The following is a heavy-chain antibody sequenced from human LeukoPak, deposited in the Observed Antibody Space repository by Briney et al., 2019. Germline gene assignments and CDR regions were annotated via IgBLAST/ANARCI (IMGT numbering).Heavy chain of an antibody. CDR2: ISSGSGYI. Sequence: GGSLRLSCAASGFTFSGYSMNWVRQAPGKGLEWVSSISSGSGYIYYADSVKGRFTISRDDAKNSLYLQMNSLRADDTAVYYCARDGWPGSSYYRPFDYWGQGTLVTVSS. CDR3: ARDGWPGSSYYRPFDY. J-gene: IGHJ4*02. CDR1: GFTFSGYS. D-gene: IGHD6-13*01. V-gene: IGHV3-21*01.